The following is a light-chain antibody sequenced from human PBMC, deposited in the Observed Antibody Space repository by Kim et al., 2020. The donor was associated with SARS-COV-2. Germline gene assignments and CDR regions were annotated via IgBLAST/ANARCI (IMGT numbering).Light chain of an antibody. Sequence: EIVMTQSPAPLSVSPGERATLSCRASQNVRSNLAWYQQKPGQTPRLLFYGASTRATGVPARFSGSGFGTEFTLTISSLQSEDFAVYYCQQYNNWPLTFGGGTKVDIK. CDR3: QQYNNWPLT. V-gene: IGKV3-15*01. J-gene: IGKJ4*01. CDR2: GAS. CDR1: QNVRSN.